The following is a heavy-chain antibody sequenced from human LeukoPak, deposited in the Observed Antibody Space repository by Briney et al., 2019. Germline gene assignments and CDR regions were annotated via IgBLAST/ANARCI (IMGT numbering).Heavy chain of an antibody. CDR2: INHSGYT. CDR3: TRAVAGHPD. CDR1: GVPFSNYY. J-gene: IGHJ4*02. V-gene: IGHV4-34*01. Sequence: SETLSLTCAASGVPFSNYYWSWVRQSPSQGLEWIGEINHSGYTNYNPSLKSRVTMSIDPSKKQFSLRLTSVTAADAGVYYCTRAVAGHPDWGQGTLVTDSS. D-gene: IGHD6-19*01.